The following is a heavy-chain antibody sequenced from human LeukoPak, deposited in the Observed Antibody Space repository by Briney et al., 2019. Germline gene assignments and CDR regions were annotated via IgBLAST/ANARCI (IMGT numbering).Heavy chain of an antibody. CDR2: IYTSGST. J-gene: IGHJ6*03. CDR1: GGSISTYY. D-gene: IGHD7-27*01. Sequence: SQTLSLTCTVSGGSISTYYWSWIRQPAGKGLEWIGRIYTSGSTNYNPSLKSRVTMSVDTSKNQFSLKLSSVTAADTAVYYCARDLSNRGRDYYYYMDVWGKGTTVTVSS. CDR3: ARDLSNRGRDYYYYMDV. V-gene: IGHV4-4*07.